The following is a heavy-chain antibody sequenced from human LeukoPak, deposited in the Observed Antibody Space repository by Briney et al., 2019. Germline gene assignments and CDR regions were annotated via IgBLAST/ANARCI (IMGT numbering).Heavy chain of an antibody. CDR1: GFTFSSYG. CDR2: ISYDGSNK. J-gene: IGHJ4*02. Sequence: GGSLRLSCAAPGFTFSSYGMPWVRQAPGKGLEWVAAISYDGSNKYYADSVKGRFTISRDNSKNTLYLRMNSLRAEDTAVYYCAKCLHSSGYPPFDYWGQGTLVTVSS. V-gene: IGHV3-30*18. D-gene: IGHD3-22*01. CDR3: AKCLHSSGYPPFDY.